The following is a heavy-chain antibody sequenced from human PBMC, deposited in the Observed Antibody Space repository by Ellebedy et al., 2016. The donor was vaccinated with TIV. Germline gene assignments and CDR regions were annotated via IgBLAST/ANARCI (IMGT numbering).Heavy chain of an antibody. CDR3: ARDEEGVVMFDY. D-gene: IGHD3-3*01. J-gene: IGHJ4*02. V-gene: IGHV4-39*07. Sequence: SETLSLTXTVSGGSISSYYWGWIRQPPGKGLEWIGSIYYSGSTYYNPSLKSRVTISVDTSKNQFSLKLSSVTAADTAVYYCARDEEGVVMFDYWGQGTLVTVSS. CDR2: IYYSGST. CDR1: GGSISSYY.